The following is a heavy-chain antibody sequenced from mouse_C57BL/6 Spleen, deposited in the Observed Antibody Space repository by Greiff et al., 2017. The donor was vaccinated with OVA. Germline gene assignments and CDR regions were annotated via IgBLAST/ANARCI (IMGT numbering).Heavy chain of an antibody. CDR2: IDPSDSYT. J-gene: IGHJ2*01. CDR1: GYTFTSYW. Sequence: QVQLQQPGAELVKPGASVKLSCKASGYTFTSYWMQWVNQRPGQGLEWIGEIDPSDSYTYSNQKLKGKATLTEDTTSSTAYMQLSSLTAEDTAVYYCSRSCDCGGDIDYWGQGTTLTVSS. V-gene: IGHV1-50*01. CDR3: SRSCDCGGDIDY. D-gene: IGHD2-13*01.